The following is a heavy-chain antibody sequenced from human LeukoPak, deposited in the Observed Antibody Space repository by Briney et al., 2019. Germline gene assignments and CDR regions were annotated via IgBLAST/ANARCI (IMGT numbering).Heavy chain of an antibody. J-gene: IGHJ4*02. Sequence: PGGSLRLSCAASGFTFSSYWMSWVRQAPGKGLEWVANIKQDGSEKYYVDSVKGRFTISRDNAKNSLYLQMNSLRAEDTAVYYCATTDIYPLSWVWFDYWGQGTLVTVSS. CDR1: GFTFSSYW. CDR2: IKQDGSEK. D-gene: IGHD6-13*01. V-gene: IGHV3-7*01. CDR3: ATTDIYPLSWVWFDY.